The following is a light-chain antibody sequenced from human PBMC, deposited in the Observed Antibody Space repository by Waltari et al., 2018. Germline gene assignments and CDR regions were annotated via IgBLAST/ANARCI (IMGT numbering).Light chain of an antibody. CDR3: CSYAGGHTLV. J-gene: IGLJ3*02. V-gene: IGLV2-23*02. CDR1: TREVGPNNF. Sequence: QPPLTQPAPVSGSLGNPITIPCLEPTREVGPNNFASWYQQHQGKAPNLMIYEASKRPSGVSHRFSGSKTGNTASLTISGLQAEDEADYFCCSYAGGHTLVFGGGTKLTVL. CDR2: EAS.